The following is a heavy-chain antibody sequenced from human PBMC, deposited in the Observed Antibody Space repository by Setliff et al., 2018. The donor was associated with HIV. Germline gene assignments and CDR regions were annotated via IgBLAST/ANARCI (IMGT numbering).Heavy chain of an antibody. D-gene: IGHD2-15*01. CDR2: MNPDSGNT. V-gene: IGHV1-8*01. CDR3: ARTRSGGSSVYYYYYMDV. J-gene: IGHJ6*03. CDR1: GYTSTSYD. Sequence: ASVKVSCKHASGYTSTSYDINWVRQATGQGLEWMGWMNPDSGNTGSAQNFQGRLTITWNTSISTAYMELGSLGFDDTAVYFCARTRSGGSSVYYYYYMDVWGQGTAVTSP.